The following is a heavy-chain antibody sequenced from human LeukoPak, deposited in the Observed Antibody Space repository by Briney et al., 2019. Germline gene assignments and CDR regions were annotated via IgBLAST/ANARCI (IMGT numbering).Heavy chain of an antibody. J-gene: IGHJ4*02. CDR1: GGSISSYY. CDR2: IYYSEST. Sequence: SESLSLTCTVSGGSISSYYWSWIRQPPGKGLEWIGYIYYSESTNYTPSLKSRVTISVDTSKNQFSLKLSSVTAADTAVYYCARRGSNWGYYFDYWGQGTLVTVSS. D-gene: IGHD7-27*01. V-gene: IGHV4-59*08. CDR3: ARRGSNWGYYFDY.